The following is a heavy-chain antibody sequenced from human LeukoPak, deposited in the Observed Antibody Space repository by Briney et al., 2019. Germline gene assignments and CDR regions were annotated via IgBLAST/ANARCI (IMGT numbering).Heavy chain of an antibody. D-gene: IGHD2-15*01. J-gene: IGHJ4*02. Sequence: ASVKVSCKASGYTFTSYDINWVRQATGQGLEWMGWISAYNGNTNYAQKLQGRVTMTTDTSTSTAYMELRSLRSDDTAVYYCARATWELLSLDYWGQGTLVTVSS. CDR3: ARATWELLSLDY. V-gene: IGHV1-18*01. CDR1: GYTFTSYD. CDR2: ISAYNGNT.